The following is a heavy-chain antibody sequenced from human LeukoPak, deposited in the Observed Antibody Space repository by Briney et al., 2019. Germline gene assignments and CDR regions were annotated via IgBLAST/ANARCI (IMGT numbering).Heavy chain of an antibody. D-gene: IGHD2-2*01. V-gene: IGHV3-23*01. CDR1: GFTFSSYA. CDR2: ITGNGVST. J-gene: IGHJ4*02. CDR3: AKDLRGGCSSTSCYPPGY. Sequence: GGSLRLSCAASGFTFSSYAMSWVRQAPGKGLEWVSVITGNGVSTFYADSVKGRFTISRDNSKNTLYLQMNSLRAEDTAVYFCAKDLRGGCSSTSCYPPGYWGRGTLVTVSS.